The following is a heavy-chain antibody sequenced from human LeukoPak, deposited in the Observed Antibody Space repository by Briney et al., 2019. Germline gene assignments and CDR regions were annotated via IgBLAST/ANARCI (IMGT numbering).Heavy chain of an antibody. CDR2: INSAGNNI. J-gene: IGHJ4*02. Sequence: GGSLRLSCVASGFTFSDYFMSWIRQAPGKGLEWLSFINSAGNNIYYADSVKGRFTFSRDNSKETLYLEMNSLRVEDTAIYYCATSRVFDYWGQGTLVAVSS. V-gene: IGHV3-11*04. CDR1: GFTFSDYF. CDR3: ATSRVFDY.